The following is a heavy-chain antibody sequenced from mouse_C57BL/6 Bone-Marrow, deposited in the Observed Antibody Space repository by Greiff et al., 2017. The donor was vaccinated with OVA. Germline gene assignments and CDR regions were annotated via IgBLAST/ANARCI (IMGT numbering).Heavy chain of an antibody. Sequence: QVQLQQSGAELARPGVSVKLSCKASGYTFTSYGISWVKQRTGQGLEWIGEIYPRSGNTYYNEKFKGKATLTADKSSSTAYMELRSLTSEDSAVYFCARGVWYFDVWGTGTTVTVSS. CDR3: ARGVWYFDV. CDR2: IYPRSGNT. CDR1: GYTFTSYG. J-gene: IGHJ1*03. V-gene: IGHV1-81*01.